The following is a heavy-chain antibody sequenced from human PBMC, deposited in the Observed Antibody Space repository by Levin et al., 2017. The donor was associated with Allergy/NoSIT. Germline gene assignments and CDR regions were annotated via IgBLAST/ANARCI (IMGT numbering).Heavy chain of an antibody. J-gene: IGHJ6*03. CDR2: INHSGST. V-gene: IGHV4-34*01. Sequence: SETLSLTCAVYGGSFSGYYWSWIRQPPGKGLEWIGEINHSGSTNYNPSLKSRVTISVDTSKNQFSLKLSSVTAADTAVYYCARGRPVALKPSPPYSSSSYYYYMDVWGKGTTVTVSS. D-gene: IGHD6-13*01. CDR1: GGSFSGYY. CDR3: ARGRPVALKPSPPYSSSSYYYYMDV.